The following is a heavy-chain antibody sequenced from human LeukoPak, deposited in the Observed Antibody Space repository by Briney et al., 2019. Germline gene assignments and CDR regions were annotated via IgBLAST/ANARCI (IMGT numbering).Heavy chain of an antibody. CDR3: ARRDIVATIST. CDR2: IYYSGNT. D-gene: IGHD5-12*01. J-gene: IGHJ4*02. V-gene: IGHV4-39*01. CDR1: GASIRSNSYY. Sequence: SETLSLTCTVSGASIRSNSYYWAWIRQPPGKGLEWIGSIYYSGNTFYNPSLKSRLTITVDTSKNQFSLRLNSMTAADTAVYYCARRDIVATISTWGQGILVTVSS.